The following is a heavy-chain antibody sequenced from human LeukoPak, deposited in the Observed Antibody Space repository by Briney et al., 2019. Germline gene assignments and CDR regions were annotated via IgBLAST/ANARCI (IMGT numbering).Heavy chain of an antibody. J-gene: IGHJ4*02. V-gene: IGHV3-23*01. D-gene: IGHD3-22*01. CDR3: AKGPYAPFANSDYYLPDY. CDR1: GFTFSSYA. Sequence: GGSLRLSCAASGFTFSSYAMSWVRQAPGMGLEWVSALSDNGGHTYYADSVKGRFTISRDNSKNTLFLQVNSLRVEDTAVYYCAKGPYAPFANSDYYLPDYWGQGTLVTVSS. CDR2: LSDNGGHT.